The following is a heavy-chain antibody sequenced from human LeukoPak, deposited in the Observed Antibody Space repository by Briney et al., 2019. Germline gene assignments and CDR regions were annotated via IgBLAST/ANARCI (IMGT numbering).Heavy chain of an antibody. Sequence: GGSLRLSCAVSGFTVSGNYMSWIRQAPGKGLEWVSLIYSDDTTLYADSVKGRFTSSRDNAKNSLYLQMNSLRADDTAVYYCARVSESYHDYWGQGTLVTVSS. D-gene: IGHD1-26*01. J-gene: IGHJ4*02. V-gene: IGHV3-53*01. CDR3: ARVSESYHDY. CDR1: GFTVSGNY. CDR2: IYSDDTT.